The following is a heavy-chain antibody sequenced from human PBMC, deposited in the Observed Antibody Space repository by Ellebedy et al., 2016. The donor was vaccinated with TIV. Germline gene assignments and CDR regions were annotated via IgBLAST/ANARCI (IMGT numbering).Heavy chain of an antibody. D-gene: IGHD3-3*01. Sequence: SETLSLXXTVSGGSISSSSYYWGWIRQPPGKGLEWIGSIYYSGSTYYNPSLKSRVTISVDTSKNQFSLKLSSVTAADTAVYYCARGGRVLEWYKYYFDYWGQGTLVTVSS. J-gene: IGHJ4*02. CDR1: GGSISSSSYY. CDR2: IYYSGST. V-gene: IGHV4-39*01. CDR3: ARGGRVLEWYKYYFDY.